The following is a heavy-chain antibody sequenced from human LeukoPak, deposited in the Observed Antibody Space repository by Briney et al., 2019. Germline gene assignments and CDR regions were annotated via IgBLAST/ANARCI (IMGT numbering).Heavy chain of an antibody. Sequence: SETLSLTCTVSVDSISGYYWSWIRQPPGKGLEWIGSIYYSKNTYYNPSLKSRVTISADTSKNQFSLTLGSVSATDTAVYYCVSPRGFSYGYFDYWGQGTLVTVSS. CDR2: IYYSKNT. D-gene: IGHD5-18*01. V-gene: IGHV4-59*05. CDR3: VSPRGFSYGYFDY. J-gene: IGHJ4*02. CDR1: VDSISGYY.